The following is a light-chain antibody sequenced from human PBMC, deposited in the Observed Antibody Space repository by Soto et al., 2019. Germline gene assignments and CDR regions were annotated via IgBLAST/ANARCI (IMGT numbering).Light chain of an antibody. V-gene: IGKV3-11*01. CDR1: QSVSCH. CDR2: DTS. CDR3: QQRSRWPLVFT. J-gene: IGKJ3*01. Sequence: ESVLTQSPATLSLSPGERVSLSCRASQSVSCHLTWYQQKPGQPPRLLIYDTSKRATGVPARISGSGSGTDFTLTSGNLESEYFAVYYCQQRSRWPLVFTFGPGTTVDVK.